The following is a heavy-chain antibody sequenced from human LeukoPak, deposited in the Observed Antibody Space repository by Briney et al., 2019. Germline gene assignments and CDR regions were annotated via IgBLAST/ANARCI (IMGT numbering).Heavy chain of an antibody. V-gene: IGHV3-23*01. CDR2: ISGSGGST. D-gene: IGHD3-3*01. CDR3: AKDGGGTIFGMVIILHYMDV. CDR1: GFIFSDYV. J-gene: IGHJ6*03. Sequence: GGSLRLSCAASGFIFSDYVMNWVRQAPGKGLEWVSTISGSGGSTYYADSVKGRFTISRENSKNTLYLQMNSLRAEDTAVYYCAKDGGGTIFGMVIILHYMDVWGKGTTVTVSS.